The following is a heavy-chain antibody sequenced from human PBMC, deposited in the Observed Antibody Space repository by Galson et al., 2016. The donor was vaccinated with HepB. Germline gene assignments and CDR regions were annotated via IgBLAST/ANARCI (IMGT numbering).Heavy chain of an antibody. CDR2: LIPIFGAP. V-gene: IGHV1-69*13. Sequence: SVKVSCKASGGTFSTDTITWVRQAPGQGLEWMGGLIPIFGAPHYAQKFQGRVAITADEATSTTYMELSSLTLDDTAVYYCASGIFRLEDFVLGAFNVWGQGTMVTVSS. CDR3: ASGIFRLEDFVLGAFNV. D-gene: IGHD1-26*01. J-gene: IGHJ3*01. CDR1: GGTFSTDT.